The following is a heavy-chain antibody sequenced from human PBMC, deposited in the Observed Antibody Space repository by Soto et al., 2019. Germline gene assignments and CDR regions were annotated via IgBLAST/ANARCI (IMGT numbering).Heavy chain of an antibody. CDR2: IIPIFGTA. D-gene: IGHD5-12*01. J-gene: IGHJ6*02. Sequence: SVKVSCKASGGTFSSYAISWVRQAPGRGLEWMGGIIPIFGTANYAQKFQGRVTITADESTSTAYMELSSLRSEDTAVYYCARDLRDGYNFGDLVFRANYGMDVWGQGTTVTVSS. CDR1: GGTFSSYA. CDR3: ARDLRDGYNFGDLVFRANYGMDV. V-gene: IGHV1-69*13.